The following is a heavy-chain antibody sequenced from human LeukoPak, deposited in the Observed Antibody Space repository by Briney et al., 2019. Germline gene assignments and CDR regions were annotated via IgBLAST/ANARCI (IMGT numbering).Heavy chain of an antibody. J-gene: IGHJ4*02. CDR2: ISYDGSNR. CDR3: ARDYDYEDAGGFDY. V-gene: IGHV3-30*04. D-gene: IGHD3-22*01. CDR1: GFTFSSYA. Sequence: GGSLRLSCAASGFTFSSYAMHWVRQAPGKGLEWVAVISYDGSNRFYADSVKGRFTISRDNSKNTLYLQMNSLRAEDTAVYYCARDYDYEDAGGFDYWGQGTLVTVSS.